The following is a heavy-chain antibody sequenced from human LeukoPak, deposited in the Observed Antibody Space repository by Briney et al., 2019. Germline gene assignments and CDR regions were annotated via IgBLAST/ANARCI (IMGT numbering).Heavy chain of an antibody. Sequence: ASVKVSCKASGYTFTSYGISWVRQAPGQGLEWMGWISAYNGNTNYAQKLQGRVTMTTDTSTSTAYMELSSLRSEDTAVYYCARPAYSGGYSCFQHWGQGTLVTVSS. CDR1: GYTFTSYG. D-gene: IGHD1-26*01. V-gene: IGHV1-18*01. CDR2: ISAYNGNT. J-gene: IGHJ1*01. CDR3: ARPAYSGGYSCFQH.